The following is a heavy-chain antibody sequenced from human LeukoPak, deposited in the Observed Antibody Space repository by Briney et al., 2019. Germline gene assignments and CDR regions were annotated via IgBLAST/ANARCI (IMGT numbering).Heavy chain of an antibody. CDR2: IYHSGST. V-gene: IGHV4-39*07. CDR1: GGSISSSSYY. CDR3: ARDGRYYDFWSGYYRQNWSDP. Sequence: SETLSLTCTVSGGSISSSSYYWGWIRQPPGKGLEWIGSIYHSGSTYYNPSLKSRVTIAVETSKNQFSLKLSSVTAADKAVYYCARDGRYYDFWSGYYRQNWSDPWGQGTLVTVSS. D-gene: IGHD3-3*01. J-gene: IGHJ5*02.